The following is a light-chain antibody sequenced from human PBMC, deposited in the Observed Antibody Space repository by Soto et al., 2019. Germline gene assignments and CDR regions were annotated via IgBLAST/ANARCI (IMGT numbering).Light chain of an antibody. CDR2: DVT. V-gene: IGLV2-14*03. CDR3: ISFTSRHIYV. J-gene: IGLJ1*01. CDR1: TSNIGSNY. Sequence: QSVLTQPPSASGTPGQRVTISCSGDTSNIGSNYVSWYQQHPGRAPKLIIYDVTNRPSGISNRFSGSKSGNTASLTISGLQTEDEADYYCISFTSRHIYVFGTGTKVTVL.